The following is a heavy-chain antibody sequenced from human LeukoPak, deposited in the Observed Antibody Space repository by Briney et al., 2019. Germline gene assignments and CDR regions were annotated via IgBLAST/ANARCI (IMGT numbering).Heavy chain of an antibody. CDR2: ITGSGDGS. D-gene: IGHD3-10*01. V-gene: IGHV3-23*01. CDR3: ATLGMIRGMSWFDP. J-gene: IGHJ5*02. Sequence: GSLRLSCAASGFTFSSYAMSWVRQAPGKGLEWVSAITGSGDGSYYADSVKGRFTISRDSSKNTLYLQMNSLRAEDTAVYYCATLGMIRGMSWFDPWGQGTLVTVSS. CDR1: GFTFSSYA.